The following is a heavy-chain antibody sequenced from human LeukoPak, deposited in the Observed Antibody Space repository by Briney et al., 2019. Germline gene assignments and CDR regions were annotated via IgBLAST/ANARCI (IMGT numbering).Heavy chain of an antibody. CDR3: AGTSYSDGWPNWFDP. V-gene: IGHV4-59*08. CDR1: GGSISTYY. D-gene: IGHD6-19*01. J-gene: IGHJ5*02. CDR2: ISYSGST. Sequence: PSETLSLTCTVSGGSISTYYWSWIRQSPGTGLEWIGHISYSGSTNYNPSLKSRVTLSVDTSKNQFSLKLSSVTAADTAVYYCAGTSYSDGWPNWFDPWGQGTLVTVSS.